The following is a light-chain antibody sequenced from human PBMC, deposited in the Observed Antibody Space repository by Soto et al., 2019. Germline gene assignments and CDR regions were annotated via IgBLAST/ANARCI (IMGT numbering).Light chain of an antibody. Sequence: IQLTQSPSSLSASVGDRVTITCRASQSVSGWLAWYQQKPGEAPKLLISDASSLEIGVPSRFSGSGSETEFTLTISGLQPGDSATYYCQQYNSYSPTFGQGTKVDIK. J-gene: IGKJ1*01. V-gene: IGKV1-5*01. CDR1: QSVSGW. CDR2: DAS. CDR3: QQYNSYSPT.